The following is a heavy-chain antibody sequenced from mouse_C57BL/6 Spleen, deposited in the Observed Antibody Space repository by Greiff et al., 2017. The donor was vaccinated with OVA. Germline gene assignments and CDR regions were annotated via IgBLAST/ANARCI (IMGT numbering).Heavy chain of an antibody. Sequence: DVQLVESGGGLVKPGGSLKLSCAASGFTFSSYAMSWVRQTPEKRLEWVAPISDGGSYTNYQDNVKGRFTISRDNAKNNLYLQMSHLKSEDTAMYYCARRVTTVVYWYFDVWGTGTTVTVSS. D-gene: IGHD1-1*01. CDR1: GFTFSSYA. CDR3: ARRVTTVVYWYFDV. CDR2: ISDGGSYT. V-gene: IGHV5-4*01. J-gene: IGHJ1*03.